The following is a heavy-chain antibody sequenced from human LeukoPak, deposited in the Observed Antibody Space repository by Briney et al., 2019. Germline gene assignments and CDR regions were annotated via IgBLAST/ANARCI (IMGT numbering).Heavy chain of an antibody. V-gene: IGHV3-48*03. CDR3: AREYTSSFDY. J-gene: IGHJ4*02. Sequence: GGSLRLSCVGSGLSLSSYEMNWVRQAPGKGLEWVSYISGSGRTIYYADSVKGRFTISRDNAKNSLYLQTNSLRAEDTAVYYCAREYTSSFDYWGQGTLVAVSS. CDR2: ISGSGRTI. D-gene: IGHD6-6*01. CDR1: GLSLSSYE.